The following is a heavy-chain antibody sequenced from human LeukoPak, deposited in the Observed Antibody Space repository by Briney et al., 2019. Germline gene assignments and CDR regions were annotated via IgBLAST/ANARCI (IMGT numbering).Heavy chain of an antibody. Sequence: SGGSLRLSCAASGFTFSSYSMNWVRQAPGKGLEWVSSISSSSSYIYYADSVKGRFTISIDNAKNTLYLQMNSLRAEDTAVYYCAKLVPSDDFWSGYLGWFDPWGQGTLVTVSS. CDR2: ISSSSSYI. CDR3: AKLVPSDDFWSGYLGWFDP. J-gene: IGHJ5*02. CDR1: GFTFSSYS. D-gene: IGHD3-3*01. V-gene: IGHV3-21*04.